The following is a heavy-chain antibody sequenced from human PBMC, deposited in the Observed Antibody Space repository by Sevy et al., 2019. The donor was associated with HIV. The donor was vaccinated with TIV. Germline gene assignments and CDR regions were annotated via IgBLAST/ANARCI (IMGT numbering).Heavy chain of an antibody. CDR1: GFTFSSYW. CDR3: ARAEAGTYCGGDCYPYYFDY. CDR2: IKQDGSEK. V-gene: IGHV3-7*01. J-gene: IGHJ4*02. Sequence: GGSLRLSCAASGFTFSSYWMSWVRQAPGKGLEWVANIKQDGSEKYYVYSVKGRFTISRDKAKNSLYLQMNSLRAEDTAVYYWARAEAGTYCGGDCYPYYFDYWGQGTLVTVSS. D-gene: IGHD2-21*02.